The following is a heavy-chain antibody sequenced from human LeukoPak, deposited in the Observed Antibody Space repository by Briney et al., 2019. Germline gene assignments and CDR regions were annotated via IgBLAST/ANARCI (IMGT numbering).Heavy chain of an antibody. CDR2: IYYSGST. J-gene: IGHJ4*02. CDR3: ASFDRSGYFDY. CDR1: GGSISSYY. V-gene: IGHV4-59*01. D-gene: IGHD3-3*01. Sequence: SETLSLTCTVSGGSISSYYWSWIRQPPGKGLEWIGYIYYSGSTNYNPSLKSRVTISVDTSKNQFSLKLSSVTAADTAVYYCASFDRSGYFDYWGQGTLVTVSS.